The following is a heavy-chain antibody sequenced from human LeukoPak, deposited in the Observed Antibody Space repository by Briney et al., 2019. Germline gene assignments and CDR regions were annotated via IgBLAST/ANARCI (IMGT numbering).Heavy chain of an antibody. D-gene: IGHD6-19*01. Sequence: QPGGSLRLSCAASGFTFGTYEMNWVRQAPGKGLEWVSYISISGSTIYYADSVKGRFTISRDNAKNSLYLQMNSLRAEDTAVYYCAKDQLAVAGLDYWGQGTLVTVSS. CDR2: ISISGSTI. CDR3: AKDQLAVAGLDY. J-gene: IGHJ4*02. CDR1: GFTFGTYE. V-gene: IGHV3-48*03.